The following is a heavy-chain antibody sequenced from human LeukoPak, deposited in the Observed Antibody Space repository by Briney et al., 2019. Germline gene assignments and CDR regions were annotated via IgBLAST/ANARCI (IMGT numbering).Heavy chain of an antibody. CDR1: GFTFSSYA. V-gene: IGHV3-23*01. J-gene: IGHJ4*02. CDR3: AKGGAYGPGCYFDY. Sequence: GASLRLSCAASGFTFSSYAMSWVRQDAGKGLGWVSAISGSGGSTYYADSVKGRFTISRDNSKNTLYLQMNSLRAEDTAVYYCAKGGAYGPGCYFDYWGQGTLVTVSS. CDR2: ISGSGGST. D-gene: IGHD3-10*01.